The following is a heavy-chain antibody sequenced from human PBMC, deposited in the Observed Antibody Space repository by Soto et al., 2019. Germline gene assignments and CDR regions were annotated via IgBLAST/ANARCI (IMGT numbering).Heavy chain of an antibody. Sequence: QVRLIQSGPAMMQPGASVRVSCKASGFTALSYAFHWVRQAPGQGPEWLGWLNGGVDGTSYSQRFQGRVTISRDTSTNTVYLEVTSLTSEDTAVYYCAREVTAVTSVAYWGQGTLVTVSS. J-gene: IGHJ4*02. D-gene: IGHD2-21*02. CDR2: LNGGVDGT. CDR1: GFTALSYA. CDR3: AREVTAVTSVAY. V-gene: IGHV1-3*01.